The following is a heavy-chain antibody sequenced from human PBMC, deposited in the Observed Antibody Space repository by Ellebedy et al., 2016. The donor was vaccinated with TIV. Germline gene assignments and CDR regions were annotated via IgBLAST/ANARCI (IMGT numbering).Heavy chain of an antibody. V-gene: IGHV3-23*01. CDR1: GFTFSSYA. CDR2: ISGSGGST. J-gene: IGHJ4*02. Sequence: GGSLRLXCVASGFTFSSYAMSWVRQAPGKGLEWVSAISGSGGSTYYADSVKGRFTISRDNSKNTLYLQMNSLRAEDTAVYYCAKDSCSSTSCYPGYFDYWGQGTLVTVSS. CDR3: AKDSCSSTSCYPGYFDY. D-gene: IGHD2-2*01.